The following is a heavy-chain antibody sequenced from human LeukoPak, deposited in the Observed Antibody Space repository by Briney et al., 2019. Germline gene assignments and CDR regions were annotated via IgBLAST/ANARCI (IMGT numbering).Heavy chain of an antibody. J-gene: IGHJ4*02. CDR2: ISAYNGNT. V-gene: IGHV1-18*01. CDR3: ATTAIAVADFDY. D-gene: IGHD6-19*01. CDR1: GYTFTSYG. Sequence: ASVKVSCKASGYTFTSYGISWVRQAPGQGLEWMGWISAYNGNTNYAQKLQGRVTMTEDTSTDTAYMELSSLRSEDTAVYYCATTAIAVADFDYWGQGTLVTVSS.